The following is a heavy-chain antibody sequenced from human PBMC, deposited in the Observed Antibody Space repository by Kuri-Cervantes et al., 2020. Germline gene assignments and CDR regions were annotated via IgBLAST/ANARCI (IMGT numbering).Heavy chain of an antibody. CDR2: IYSDGSGT. D-gene: IGHD6-19*01. V-gene: IGHV3-74*01. J-gene: IGHJ4*02. CDR1: GFTFNNYW. CDR3: ARGGYSTGLTGDLFDH. Sequence: GGSLRLSCAASGFTFNNYWMHWVRQAPGKGLVWVSRIYSDGSGTNYVDSVKGRFTISRDNAKNTLYLQMHSLRVEDTAVYFCARGGYSTGLTGDLFDHWGQGTLVTAPQ.